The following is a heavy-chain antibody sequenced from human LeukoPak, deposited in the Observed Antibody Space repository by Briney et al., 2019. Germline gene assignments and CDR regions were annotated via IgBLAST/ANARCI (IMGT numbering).Heavy chain of an antibody. V-gene: IGHV4-34*01. Sequence: ETSETLSLTCAVYGGSFSGYYWSWIRQPPGKGLEWIGEINHSGSTNYNPSLKSRVTISVDTSKNPFSLKLSSVTAADTAVYYCARWPAGVRYYYYGMDVWGKGTTVTVSS. CDR2: INHSGST. D-gene: IGHD1-14*01. J-gene: IGHJ6*04. CDR3: ARWPAGVRYYYYGMDV. CDR1: GGSFSGYY.